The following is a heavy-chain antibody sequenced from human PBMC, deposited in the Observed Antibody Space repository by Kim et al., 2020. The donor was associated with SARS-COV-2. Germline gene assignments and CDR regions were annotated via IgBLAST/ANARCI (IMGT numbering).Heavy chain of an antibody. Sequence: GGSLRLSCTTSGFTFTGHAMSWVRQAPGKGLEWVSSIDGSDGTTYYVDSVKGRFSISRDDSKNTQYLQMSALRADDTAAYYCLKGGWGWIWDYWGQGTL. CDR2: IDGSDGTT. CDR3: LKGGWGWIWDY. CDR1: GFTFTGHA. J-gene: IGHJ4*02. D-gene: IGHD2-21*01. V-gene: IGHV3-23*01.